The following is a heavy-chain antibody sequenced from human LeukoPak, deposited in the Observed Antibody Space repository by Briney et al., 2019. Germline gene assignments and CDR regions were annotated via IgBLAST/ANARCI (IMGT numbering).Heavy chain of an antibody. J-gene: IGHJ4*02. D-gene: IGHD3-10*01. CDR3: AKDRGTPPDYYFDY. CDR2: IRYDGSSK. CDR1: GFTFSSYG. Sequence: GGSLRLSCAASGFTFSSYGMHWVRQAPGKGLEWAAFIRYDGSSKYYADSVKGRFTISRDNSKNTLYLQMNSLRAEDTAVYYCAKDRGTPPDYYFDYWGQGTLVTVSS. V-gene: IGHV3-30*02.